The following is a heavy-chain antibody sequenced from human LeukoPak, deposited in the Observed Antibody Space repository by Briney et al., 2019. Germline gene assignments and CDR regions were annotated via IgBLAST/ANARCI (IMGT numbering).Heavy chain of an antibody. J-gene: IGHJ6*04. CDR2: ISSSGSTI. V-gene: IGHV3-48*03. CDR1: GLTFSSYE. D-gene: IGHD3-10*02. Sequence: HPGGSLRLSRAASGLTFSSYEMNWVRQAPGKGLEWVSYISSSGSTIYYADSVKGRFTISRDNAKNSLYLQMNSLRAEDTAVYYCAELGITMIGGVWGKGTTVTISS. CDR3: AELGITMIGGV.